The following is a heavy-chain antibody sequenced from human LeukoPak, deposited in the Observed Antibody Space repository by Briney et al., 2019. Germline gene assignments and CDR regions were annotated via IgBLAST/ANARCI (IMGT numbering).Heavy chain of an antibody. CDR3: ARVLRFANWFDP. D-gene: IGHD3-3*01. Sequence: PGGSLRLSCAASGFTFSSYSMNWVRQAPGKGLEWVSSISSSSSYIYYADSVKGRFTISRDNAKNSLYLQMNSLRAEDTAVYYCARVLRFANWFDPWGQGTLVTVSS. CDR2: ISSSSSYI. J-gene: IGHJ5*02. CDR1: GFTFSSYS. V-gene: IGHV3-21*01.